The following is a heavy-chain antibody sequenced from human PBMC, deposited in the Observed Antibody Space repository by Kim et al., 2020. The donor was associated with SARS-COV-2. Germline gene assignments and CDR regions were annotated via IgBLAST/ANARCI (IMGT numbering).Heavy chain of an antibody. D-gene: IGHD3-22*01. Sequence: GTTDYAAPVKGRFTISRDDSKNTLYLQMNSLKTEDTAVYYCTTEYTMTDYWGQGTLVTVSS. CDR2: GTT. V-gene: IGHV3-15*01. J-gene: IGHJ4*02. CDR3: TTEYTMTDY.